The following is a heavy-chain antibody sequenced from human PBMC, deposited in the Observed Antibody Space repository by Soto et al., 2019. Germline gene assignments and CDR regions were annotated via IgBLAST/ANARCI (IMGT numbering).Heavy chain of an antibody. CDR2: IYYSGST. CDR3: AKAYCGGDCYSDAFDI. V-gene: IGHV4-61*01. CDR1: GGSVSSGSYY. Sequence: SETLSLTCTVAGGSVSSGSYYWSWIRQPPGKGLEWIGYIYYSGSTNYNPSLKSRVTISVDTSKNQFSLKLSSVTAADTAVYYCAKAYCGGDCYSDAFDIWGQGTMVTVSS. D-gene: IGHD2-21*02. J-gene: IGHJ3*02.